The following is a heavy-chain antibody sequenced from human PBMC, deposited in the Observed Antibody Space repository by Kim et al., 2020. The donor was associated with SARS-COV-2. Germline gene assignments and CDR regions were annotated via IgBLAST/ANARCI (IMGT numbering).Heavy chain of an antibody. D-gene: IGHD3-10*01. CDR3: TTDFMMGSGSYYNRKTWMDV. J-gene: IGHJ6*02. V-gene: IGHV3-15*01. CDR2: IKSKTDGGTT. Sequence: GGSLRLSCAASGFTFSNAWMSWVRQAPGKGLEWVGRIKSKTDGGTTDYAAPVKGRFTISRDDSKNTLYLQMNSLKTEDTAVYYCTTDFMMGSGSYYNRKTWMDVWGQGTTVTVSS. CDR1: GFTFSNAW.